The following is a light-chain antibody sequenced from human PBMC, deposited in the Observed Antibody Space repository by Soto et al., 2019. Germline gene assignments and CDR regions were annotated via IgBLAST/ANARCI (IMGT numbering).Light chain of an antibody. J-gene: IGLJ2*01. CDR2: DVT. CDR3: TSYTSSGSHVL. V-gene: IGLV2-14*03. CDR1: STDVGGYNY. Sequence: QSALTQPASVSGSPGQSVTISCTGTSTDVGGYNYVSWYQQHPGKAPKLMIYDVTDRPSGVSDRFSGSKSGNTASLTISGFQAEDEADYYCTSYTSSGSHVLFGGGTKVTVL.